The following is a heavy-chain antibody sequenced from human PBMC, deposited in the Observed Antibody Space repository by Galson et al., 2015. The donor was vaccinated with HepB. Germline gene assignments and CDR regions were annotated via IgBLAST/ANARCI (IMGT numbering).Heavy chain of an antibody. CDR3: ARDYVAGGCYLTRGYFDY. J-gene: IGHJ4*02. CDR1: GFTFSSYA. Sequence: SLRLSCAASGFTFSSYAMSWVRQAPGKGLEWVSAISGSGGSTYYADSVKGRFTISRDNSKNTLYLQMNSLRAEDTAVYYCARDYVAGGCYLTRGYFDYWGQGTLVTVSS. D-gene: IGHD6-19*01. V-gene: IGHV3-23*01. CDR2: ISGSGGST.